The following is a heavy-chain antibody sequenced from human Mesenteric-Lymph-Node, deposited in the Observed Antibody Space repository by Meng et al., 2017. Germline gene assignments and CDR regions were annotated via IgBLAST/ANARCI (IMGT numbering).Heavy chain of an antibody. CDR1: GFTFDDYA. CDR2: ISGSGGST. J-gene: IGHJ4*02. Sequence: GESLKISCAASGFTFDDYAMHWVRQAPGKGLEWVSGISGSGGSTYYADSVKGRFTISRDNSKNTLYLQMNSLRAEDTAVYYCAKDAETMIPFDYWGQGTLVTVSS. V-gene: IGHV3-23*01. D-gene: IGHD3-16*01. CDR3: AKDAETMIPFDY.